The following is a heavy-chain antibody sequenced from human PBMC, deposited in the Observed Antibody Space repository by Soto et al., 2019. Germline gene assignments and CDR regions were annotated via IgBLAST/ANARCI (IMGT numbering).Heavy chain of an antibody. V-gene: IGHV3-23*01. CDR2: ISGSVGST. CDR3: ARDDGIRTVDY. Sequence: LRLSCAASGFTFSIYAMSWVRRAPGKGLEWVSIISGSVGSTYYADSVKGRFTISRDNSKNTLYLEMNSLRAEDTAIYYCARDDGIRTVDYWGQGTLVTVSS. J-gene: IGHJ4*02. CDR1: GFTFSIYA.